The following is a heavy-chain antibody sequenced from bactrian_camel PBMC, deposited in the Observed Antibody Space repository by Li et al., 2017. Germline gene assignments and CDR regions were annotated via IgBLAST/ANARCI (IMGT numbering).Heavy chain of an antibody. Sequence: VQLVESGGGLVQPGGSLRLSCAATGFTFSRYTMSWVRQAPGKGLEWVSSINSAGDTYYAESVKGRFTISRDNADNTVYLRLNNLKIEDMSMYYCVKDFVYIGVAGQGTQVAVS. D-gene: IGHD1*01. CDR2: INSAGDT. CDR1: GFTFSRYT. V-gene: IGHV3S40*01. J-gene: IGHJ4*01.